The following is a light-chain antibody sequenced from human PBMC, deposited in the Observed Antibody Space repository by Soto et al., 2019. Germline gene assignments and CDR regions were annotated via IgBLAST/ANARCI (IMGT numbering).Light chain of an antibody. CDR2: AAS. J-gene: IGKJ1*01. V-gene: IGKV1-39*01. Sequence: IPMSQCPSSLSASVGDRVAITCRESQSIVTYLNWYLQKPGKAPKLLIYAASNLQSGVPSRFSGSGSGTDFTLTISSLQPEDFATYFCQQSYSTPPWTFGQGTKADIK. CDR3: QQSYSTPPWT. CDR1: QSIVTY.